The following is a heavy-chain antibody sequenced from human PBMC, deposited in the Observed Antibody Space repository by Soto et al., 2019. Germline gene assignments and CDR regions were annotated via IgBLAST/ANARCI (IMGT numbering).Heavy chain of an antibody. CDR2: IYYSGST. V-gene: IGHV4-39*01. CDR1: GGSISSSSYY. CDR3: ARSYYYDSSGYDY. J-gene: IGHJ4*02. D-gene: IGHD3-22*01. Sequence: QLQLQESGPGLVKPSETLSLTCTVSGGSISSSSYYWGWIRQPPGTGLEWIGSIYYSGSTYYNPSLTSRVTISVDTSKNQFSLKLSSVTAADTAVYYCARSYYYDSSGYDYWGQGTLVTVSS.